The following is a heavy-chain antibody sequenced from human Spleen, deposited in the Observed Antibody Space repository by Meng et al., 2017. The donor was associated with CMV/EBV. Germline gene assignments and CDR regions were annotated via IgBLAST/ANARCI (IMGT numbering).Heavy chain of an antibody. CDR2: INPSGGST. V-gene: IGHV1-46*01. CDR3: ARGFTYYDFWSGYPNWFDP. CDR1: GYTFTSYY. D-gene: IGHD3-3*01. Sequence: ASVKVSCKASGYTFTSYYMHWVRQAPGQGLEWMGIINPSGGSTSYAQKFQGRVTMTRDTSISTAYMELSRLRSDDTAVYYCARGFTYYDFWSGYPNWFDPWGQGTLVTVSS. J-gene: IGHJ5*02.